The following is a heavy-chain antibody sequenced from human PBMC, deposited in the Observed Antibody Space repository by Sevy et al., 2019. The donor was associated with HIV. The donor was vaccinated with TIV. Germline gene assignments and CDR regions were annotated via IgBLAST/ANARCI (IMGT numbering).Heavy chain of an antibody. V-gene: IGHV3-11*01. Sequence: GGSLRLSCAASGFTFSDYYMSWIRQAPGQGLEWVSYISSSGSTIYYADSVKGRFTISRDNAKNSLYLQMNSLRAEDTAVYYCARDGMVDYDSSGLDYWGQGTLVTVSS. CDR3: ARDGMVDYDSSGLDY. D-gene: IGHD3-22*01. J-gene: IGHJ4*02. CDR2: ISSSGSTI. CDR1: GFTFSDYY.